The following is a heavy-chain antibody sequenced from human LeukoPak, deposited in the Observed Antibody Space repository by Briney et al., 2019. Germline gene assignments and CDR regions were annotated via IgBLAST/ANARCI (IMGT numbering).Heavy chain of an antibody. CDR3: AKDAVAGTWLHY. V-gene: IGHV3-43*02. CDR1: GFTFGDYA. D-gene: IGHD6-19*01. Sequence: GGSLRLSCAASGFTFGDYAMHWVRQAPGKGLEWVSLIRGDGRTTSYAGSVKGRFTISRTNSKNSLYLQMSSLRGEDTAMYYCAKDAVAGTWLHYWGQGTLVTVSS. J-gene: IGHJ4*02. CDR2: IRGDGRTT.